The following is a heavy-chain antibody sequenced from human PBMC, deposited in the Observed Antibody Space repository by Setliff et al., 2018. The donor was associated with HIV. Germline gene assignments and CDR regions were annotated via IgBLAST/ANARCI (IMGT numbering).Heavy chain of an antibody. D-gene: IGHD6-19*01. CDR1: GGTFNTYP. V-gene: IGHV1-69*10. CDR3: ARLLIAVAGTGYYYYGMDV. CDR2: IAPNLRMP. Sequence: SVKVSCKTSGGTFNTYPIAWVRQAPGQGLEWMGGIAPNLRMPNYIQKFKGRLTITADESTSTVYMELSSLRSEDTAVYYCARLLIAVAGTGYYYYGMDVWGQGTTVTVSS. J-gene: IGHJ6*02.